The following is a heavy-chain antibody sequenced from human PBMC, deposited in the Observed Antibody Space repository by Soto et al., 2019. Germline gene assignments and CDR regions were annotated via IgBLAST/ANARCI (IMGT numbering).Heavy chain of an antibody. CDR3: ARYGDYLYYFDY. J-gene: IGHJ4*02. CDR1: GFTVSNNY. V-gene: IGHV3-53*01. D-gene: IGHD4-17*01. CDR2: IYSGGGT. Sequence: QSGGSLRLSCAASGFTVSNNYMSWVRQAPGKGLEWVSVIYSGGGTYYADSVKGRFTISRDNSKNTLYLQMNSLRAEDTAVYYCARYGDYLYYFDYWGQGTLVTVSS.